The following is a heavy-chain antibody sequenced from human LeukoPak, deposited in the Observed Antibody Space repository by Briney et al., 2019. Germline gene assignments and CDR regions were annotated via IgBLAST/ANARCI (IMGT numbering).Heavy chain of an antibody. CDR2: ISSSGSTI. Sequence: PGGSLRLSCAASGFTFSSYEMNWVRQAPGKGLEWVSYISSSGSTIYYADSVKGRFTISRDNAKNSLYLQMNSLRAEDTAVYYCAKDRALVGATEFDYWGQGTLVTVSS. CDR1: GFTFSSYE. J-gene: IGHJ4*02. CDR3: AKDRALVGATEFDY. V-gene: IGHV3-48*03. D-gene: IGHD1-26*01.